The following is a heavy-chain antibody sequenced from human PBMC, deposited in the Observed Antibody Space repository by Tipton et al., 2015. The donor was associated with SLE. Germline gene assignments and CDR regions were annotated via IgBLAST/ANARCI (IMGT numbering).Heavy chain of an antibody. D-gene: IGHD1-1*01. CDR1: GFTFTNSW. J-gene: IGHJ4*02. Sequence: SLRLSCAASGFTFTNSWMHWVRQAPGKGLVWVSRIKSDGSSTSYADSVKGRFTISRDNAKNTLYLQMNSLRAEDTAVYYCAKEGYNWNDLDYWGQGTLVTVSS. V-gene: IGHV3-74*01. CDR2: IKSDGSST. CDR3: AKEGYNWNDLDY.